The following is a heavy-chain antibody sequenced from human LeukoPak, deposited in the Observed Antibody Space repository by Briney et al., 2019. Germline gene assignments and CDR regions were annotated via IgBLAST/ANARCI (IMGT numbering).Heavy chain of an antibody. V-gene: IGHV4-34*01. CDR3: ARRFVLWFGEYSHMDV. Sequence: SETLSLTCAVYGGSFSGYYWSWIRQPPGKGLEWIGEINHSGSTNYNPSLKSRVTISVDTSKNQFSLKLSSVTAADTAVYYCARRFVLWFGEYSHMDVWGKGSTVTISS. CDR1: GGSFSGYY. D-gene: IGHD3-10*01. CDR2: INHSGST. J-gene: IGHJ6*03.